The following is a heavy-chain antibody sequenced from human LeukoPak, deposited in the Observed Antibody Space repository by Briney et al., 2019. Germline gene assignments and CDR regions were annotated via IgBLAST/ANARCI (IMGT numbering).Heavy chain of an antibody. CDR3: ASSVVVSESYAFDI. D-gene: IGHD3-22*01. V-gene: IGHV3-21*01. CDR2: IRSSSSYI. Sequence: GGSLRLSCAASGFIFSSYSMNWVRQAPGKGLEWVSSIRSSSSYIYYADSVKGRFTISRDNAKNSLYLQMNSLRAEDTAVYYCASSVVVSESYAFDIWGQGTMVTVSS. CDR1: GFIFSSYS. J-gene: IGHJ3*02.